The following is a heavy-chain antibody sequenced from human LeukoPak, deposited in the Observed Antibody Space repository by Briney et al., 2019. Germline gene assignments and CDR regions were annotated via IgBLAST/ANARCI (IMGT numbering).Heavy chain of an antibody. J-gene: IGHJ4*02. CDR2: IKPDGSEK. D-gene: IGHD3-16*01. CDR1: RFTFSTYW. CDR3: ARHPDGGFDC. Sequence: GGSLRLSCAASRFTFSTYWMTWVRQAPGKGLEWLADIKPDGSEKNYVDSVKGRFTISRDNAKNTLFLQMNSLRAEDTAVYYCARHPDGGFDCWGQGTLVTVSS. V-gene: IGHV3-7*04.